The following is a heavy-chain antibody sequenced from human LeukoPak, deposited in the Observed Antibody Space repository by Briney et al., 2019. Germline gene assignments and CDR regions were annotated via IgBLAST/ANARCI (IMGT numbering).Heavy chain of an antibody. CDR3: ARDSDADYGDYGMGHAFDI. CDR2: ISSSSSYI. CDR1: GFTFTRYW. Sequence: PGGSLRLSCAASGFTFTRYWMTWVRQAPGKGLEWVSSISSSSSYIYYADSVKGRFTISRDNAKNSLYLQMNSLRAEDTAVYYCARDSDADYGDYGMGHAFDIWGQGTMVTVSS. V-gene: IGHV3-21*01. J-gene: IGHJ3*02. D-gene: IGHD4-17*01.